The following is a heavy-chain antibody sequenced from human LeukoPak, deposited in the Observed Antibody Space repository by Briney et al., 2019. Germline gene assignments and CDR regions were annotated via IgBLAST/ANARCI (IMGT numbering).Heavy chain of an antibody. CDR1: GFTFSNAW. CDR2: IWYDGSNK. V-gene: IGHV3-33*08. Sequence: GGSLRLSCAASGFTFSNAWMHWVRQAPGKGLEWVAVIWYDGSNKYYADSVKGRFTISRDNSKNTLYLQMNSLRAEDTAVYYCAREQVGFREDYYDSSGYGLDPWGQGTLVTVSS. D-gene: IGHD3-22*01. CDR3: AREQVGFREDYYDSSGYGLDP. J-gene: IGHJ5*02.